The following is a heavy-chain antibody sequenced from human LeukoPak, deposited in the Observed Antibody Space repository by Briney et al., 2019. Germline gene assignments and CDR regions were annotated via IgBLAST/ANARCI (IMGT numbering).Heavy chain of an antibody. CDR1: GGSFSGYY. J-gene: IGHJ6*03. V-gene: IGHV4-34*01. D-gene: IGHD3-22*01. CDR3: AREGSYYDSSGLYYMDV. Sequence: PSETLSLTCAAYGGSFSGYYWSWIRQPPGKGLEWIGEINHSGSTNYNPSLKSRVTISVDTSKNHLSLKLSSVTAADTAVYCYAREGSYYDSSGLYYMDVWGKGTTVTVSS. CDR2: INHSGST.